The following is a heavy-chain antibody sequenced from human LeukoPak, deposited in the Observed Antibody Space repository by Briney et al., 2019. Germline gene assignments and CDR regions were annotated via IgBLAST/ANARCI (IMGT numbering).Heavy chain of an antibody. J-gene: IGHJ4*02. CDR1: GFTFSSYS. V-gene: IGHV3-21*01. Sequence: GGSLRLSCAASGFTFSSYSMSWVRQAPGKGLEWVSAISSSGGNTYHADSVKGRFTISRDNAKNSVYLQMKSLRAEDTAVYYCARESYGGYDYWGQGALVTVSS. CDR3: ARESYGGYDY. D-gene: IGHD5-12*01. CDR2: ISSSGGNT.